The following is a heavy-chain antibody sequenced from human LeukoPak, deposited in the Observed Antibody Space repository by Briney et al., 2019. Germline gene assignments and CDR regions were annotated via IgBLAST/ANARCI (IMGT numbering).Heavy chain of an antibody. CDR1: GGSISSYY. CDR3: ARSHGGSYYDY. CDR2: IYPSGST. V-gene: IGHV4-4*09. Sequence: SETLSLTCTVSGGSISSYYWSWIRQPPGKGLEWIGYIYPSGSTNYNPSLKSRVTISVDTSKNQFSLKLSSVTAADTAVYYCARSHGGSYYDYWGQGTLVTVSS. D-gene: IGHD1-26*01. J-gene: IGHJ4*02.